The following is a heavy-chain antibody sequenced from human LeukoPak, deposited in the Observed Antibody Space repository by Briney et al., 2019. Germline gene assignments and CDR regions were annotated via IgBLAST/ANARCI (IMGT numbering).Heavy chain of an antibody. V-gene: IGHV4-39*01. Sequence: PSETLSPTCTVSGGSISSSSYYWGWIRQPPGKGLEWIGSIYYSGSTYYNPSLKSRVTISVDTSKNQFSLKLSSVTAADTAVYYCARLYCSSTSCYAFDYWGQGTLVTVSS. CDR2: IYYSGST. J-gene: IGHJ4*02. CDR1: GGSISSSSYY. D-gene: IGHD2-2*01. CDR3: ARLYCSSTSCYAFDY.